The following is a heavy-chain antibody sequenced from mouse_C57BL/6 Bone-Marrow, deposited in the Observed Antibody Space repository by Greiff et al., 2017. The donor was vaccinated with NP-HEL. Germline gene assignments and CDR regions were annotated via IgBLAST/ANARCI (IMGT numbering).Heavy chain of an antibody. CDR1: GFTFSDYY. Sequence: DVMLVESGGGLVQPGGSLKLSCAASGFTFSDYYMYWVRQTPEKRLEWVAYISNGGGSTYYPDTVKGRFTISRDNAKNTLYLQMSRLKSEDTAMYYCARHEAMDYWGQGTSVTVSS. CDR3: ARHEAMDY. CDR2: ISNGGGST. V-gene: IGHV5-12*01. J-gene: IGHJ4*01.